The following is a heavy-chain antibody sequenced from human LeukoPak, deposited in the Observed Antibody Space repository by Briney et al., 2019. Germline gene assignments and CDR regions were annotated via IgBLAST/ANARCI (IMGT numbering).Heavy chain of an antibody. CDR2: NGTTT. V-gene: IGHV3-74*01. Sequence: GGSLRLSCAASGFTFSTYWMHWVRQAPGKGLVWVSRNGTTTSYADSVKGRFTISRDNAKDTVYLQMNSLRAEDTAVYYCARVSIGWYSFDYWGQGTLVTVSS. CDR1: GFTFSTYW. CDR3: ARVSIGWYSFDY. J-gene: IGHJ4*02. D-gene: IGHD6-19*01.